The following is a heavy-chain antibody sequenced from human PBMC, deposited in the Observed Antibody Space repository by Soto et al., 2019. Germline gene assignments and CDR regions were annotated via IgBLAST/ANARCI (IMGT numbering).Heavy chain of an antibody. CDR3: GRSEGGSSYAFDI. V-gene: IGHV1-69*13. J-gene: IGHJ3*02. CDR2: IIPIFGTA. Sequence: ASVKVSCKASGGTFSSYAISWVRQSPGQGLEWMGGIIPIFGTANYAQKFQSRVTITADESTSTAYMELSSLRSEDTAVYYCGRSEGGSSYAFDIWGQGTMVTVSS. CDR1: GGTFSSYA. D-gene: IGHD6-13*01.